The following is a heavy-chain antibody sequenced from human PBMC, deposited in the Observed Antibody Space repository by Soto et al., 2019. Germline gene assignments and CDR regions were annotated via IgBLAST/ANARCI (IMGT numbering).Heavy chain of an antibody. CDR2: IYYSGST. Sequence: SETLCLTCTVSGGSISSYYWSWIRQPPGKGLEWIGYIYYSGSTNYNPSLKSRVTISVDTSKNQFSLKLSSVTAADAAVYCCARGYRYCSGGSCYSGYYYYYMDVWGKGTTVTVSS. CDR1: GGSISSYY. J-gene: IGHJ6*03. V-gene: IGHV4-59*01. CDR3: ARGYRYCSGGSCYSGYYYYYMDV. D-gene: IGHD2-15*01.